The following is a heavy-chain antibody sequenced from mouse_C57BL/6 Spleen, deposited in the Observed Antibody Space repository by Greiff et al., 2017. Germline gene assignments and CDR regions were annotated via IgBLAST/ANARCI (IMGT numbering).Heavy chain of an antibody. V-gene: IGHV1-53*01. D-gene: IGHD1-1*01. CDR3: AREEGLYYGSRMGFAY. J-gene: IGHJ3*01. CDR1: GYTFTSYW. Sequence: QVQLQQPGTELVKPGASVKLSCKASGYTFTSYWMHWVKQRPGQGLEWIGNINPSNGGTNYNEKFKSKATLTVDKASSTAYMQLSSLTSEDSAVYYCAREEGLYYGSRMGFAYWGQGTLVTVSA. CDR2: INPSNGGT.